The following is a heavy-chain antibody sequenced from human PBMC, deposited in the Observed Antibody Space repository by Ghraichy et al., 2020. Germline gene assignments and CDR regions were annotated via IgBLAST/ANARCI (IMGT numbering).Heavy chain of an antibody. CDR1: GYTFTSYD. CDR3: ARELTYYDFWSGYHPRGMDV. D-gene: IGHD3-3*01. J-gene: IGHJ6*02. Sequence: ASVKVSCKASGYTFTSYDINWVRQATGQGLEWMGWMNPNSGNTGYAQKFQGRVTMTRNTSISTAYMELSSLRSEDTAVYYCARELTYYDFWSGYHPRGMDVWGQGTTVTVSS. CDR2: MNPNSGNT. V-gene: IGHV1-8*01.